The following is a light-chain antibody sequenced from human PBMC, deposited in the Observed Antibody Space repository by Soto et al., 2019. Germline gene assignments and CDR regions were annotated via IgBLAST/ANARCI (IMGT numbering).Light chain of an antibody. V-gene: IGLV1-40*01. CDR2: GNS. CDR3: QPYDTSLSGYV. CDR1: SSNIGAGFD. J-gene: IGLJ1*01. Sequence: QSVLTQPPSVSGDPGQRVTISCTGSSSNIGAGFDVHWYQQLPGTAPKLLIYGNSNRPSGVPDRFSGSKSGTSASLAITGLQSEHEADYYCQPYDTSLSGYVFGPGTKLTVL.